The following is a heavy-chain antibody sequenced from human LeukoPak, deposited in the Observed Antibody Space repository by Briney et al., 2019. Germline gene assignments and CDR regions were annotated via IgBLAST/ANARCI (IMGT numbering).Heavy chain of an antibody. D-gene: IGHD5-12*01. Sequence: SQTLSLTCTVSGGSISSDGYYWSWIRQHPGKGLEWIGYIYYSGNTYYNPSLKSRVTISVDTSKNQFSLKLSSVTAADTAVFYCAGANSGYYREDSYFDSWGQGTLVTVSS. CDR3: AGANSGYYREDSYFDS. J-gene: IGHJ4*02. CDR1: GGSISSDGYY. V-gene: IGHV4-31*03. CDR2: IYYSGNT.